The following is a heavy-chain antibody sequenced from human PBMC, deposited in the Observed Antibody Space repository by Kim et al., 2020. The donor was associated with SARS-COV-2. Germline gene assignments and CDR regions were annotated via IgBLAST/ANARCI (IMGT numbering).Heavy chain of an antibody. CDR3: ARLHPGELDYGMDV. CDR1: GGYISSSSYY. Sequence: SETLSLTCTVSGGYISSSSYYWGWIRQPPGKGLEWIGSIYYSGSTYYNPSLKSRVTISVDTSKNQFSLKLSSVTAADTAVYYCARLHPGELDYGMDVWGQGTTVTVSS. J-gene: IGHJ6*02. D-gene: IGHD1-1*01. V-gene: IGHV4-39*01. CDR2: IYYSGST.